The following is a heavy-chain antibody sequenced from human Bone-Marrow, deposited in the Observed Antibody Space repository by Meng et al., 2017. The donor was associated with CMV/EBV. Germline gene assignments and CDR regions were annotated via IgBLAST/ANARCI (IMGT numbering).Heavy chain of an antibody. CDR2: IYYSGST. CDR3: ARDLIVVVPAAIPRYYYYGMDV. CDR1: GGSVSSGSYY. J-gene: IGHJ6*02. V-gene: IGHV4-61*01. D-gene: IGHD2-2*02. Sequence: GSLRLSCTVSGGSVSSGSYYWSWIRQPPGKGLEWIGYIYYSGSTNYNPSLKSRVTISVDTSKNQFSLKLSSVTAADTAVYYCARDLIVVVPAAIPRYYYYGMDVWGQGPTVTFYS.